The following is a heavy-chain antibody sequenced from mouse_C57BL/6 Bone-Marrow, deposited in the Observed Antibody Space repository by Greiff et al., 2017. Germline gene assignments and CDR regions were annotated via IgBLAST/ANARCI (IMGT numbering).Heavy chain of an antibody. CDR3: AREGGNYDWYFDV. CDR1: GYTFTSYG. V-gene: IGHV1-81*01. D-gene: IGHD2-1*01. J-gene: IGHJ1*03. Sequence: QVQLQQSGAELARPGASVKLSCKASGYTFTSYGISWVKQRTGQGLEWIGEIYPRSGNTYYNEKFKGKATLTADKSSSTAYMELRSLTSEYSAVYFCAREGGNYDWYFDVWGTGTTVTVSS. CDR2: IYPRSGNT.